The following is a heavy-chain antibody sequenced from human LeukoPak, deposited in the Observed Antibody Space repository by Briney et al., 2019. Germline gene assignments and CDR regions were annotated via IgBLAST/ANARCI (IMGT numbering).Heavy chain of an antibody. CDR2: ISSSSSYI. J-gene: IGHJ4*02. CDR1: GFTFSSYS. CDR3: ARGRNYYDSSGYYYY. V-gene: IGHV3-21*01. D-gene: IGHD3-22*01. Sequence: GGSLKLSCAASGFTFSSYSMNWVRQAPGKGLEWVSSISSSSSYIYYADSVKGRFTTSRDNAKNSLYLQMNSLRAEDTAVYYCARGRNYYDSSGYYYYWGQGTLVTVSS.